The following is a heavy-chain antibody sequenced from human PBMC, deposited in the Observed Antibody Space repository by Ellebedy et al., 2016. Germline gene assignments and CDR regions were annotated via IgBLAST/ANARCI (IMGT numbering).Heavy chain of an antibody. D-gene: IGHD4/OR15-4a*01. CDR1: DDSIPDNY. V-gene: IGHV4-59*01. J-gene: IGHJ3*02. Sequence: SETLFLTCIVSDDSIPDNYWSWIRQPPGKEPDYIGYIYYTGITNYNPSLMGRATISIDTSTKQLSLKLTSVTAADTAVYFCARTARVPDMWGQGTLVTVSS. CDR2: IYYTGIT. CDR3: ARTARVPDM.